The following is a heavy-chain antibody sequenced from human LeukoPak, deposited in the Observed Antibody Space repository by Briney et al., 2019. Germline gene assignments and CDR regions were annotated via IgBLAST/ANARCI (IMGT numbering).Heavy chain of an antibody. J-gene: IGHJ3*02. D-gene: IGHD5-18*01. Sequence: ASVKVSCKASGYTFTSYAMHWVRQAPGQRLEWMGWINAGNGNTKYSQKLQGRVTMTTDTSTSTAYMELRSLRSDDTAVYYCARSFVTASTDAFDIWGQGTMVTVSS. V-gene: IGHV1-3*01. CDR1: GYTFTSYA. CDR3: ARSFVTASTDAFDI. CDR2: INAGNGNT.